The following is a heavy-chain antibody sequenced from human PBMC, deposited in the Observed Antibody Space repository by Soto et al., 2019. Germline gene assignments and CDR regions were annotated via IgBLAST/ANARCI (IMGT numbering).Heavy chain of an antibody. J-gene: IGHJ6*02. CDR2: ISFDGNNQ. Sequence: GGSLRLSCAASGYTFSNYGIHWVRQAPGKGLEWVAAISFDGNNQYYADSVKGRFTISKDNPKNTAYLQMNSLRAEDTAVYYCASCGSCYDYYYYGMDVWGQGTTVTVS. V-gene: IGHV3-30*03. CDR3: ASCGSCYDYYYYGMDV. D-gene: IGHD2-15*01. CDR1: GYTFSNYG.